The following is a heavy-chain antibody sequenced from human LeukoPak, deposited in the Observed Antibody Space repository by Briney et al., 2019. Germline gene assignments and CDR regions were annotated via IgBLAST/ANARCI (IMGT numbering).Heavy chain of an antibody. CDR2: IYPGDSDT. CDR1: GYSFTSYW. D-gene: IGHD3-10*01. Sequence: GESLKISCKGSGYSFTSYWIGWVRQMPGKGLEWMGIIYPGDSDTRYSPSFQGQVTISADKSISTAYLQWSSLKASDTAMYYCARQSSFTMVRGVYPYNWFDPWGQGTLVTVSS. J-gene: IGHJ5*02. V-gene: IGHV5-51*01. CDR3: ARQSSFTMVRGVYPYNWFDP.